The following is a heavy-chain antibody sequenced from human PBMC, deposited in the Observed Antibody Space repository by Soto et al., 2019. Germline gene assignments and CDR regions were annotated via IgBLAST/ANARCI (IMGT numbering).Heavy chain of an antibody. CDR3: ARGRPYGLDV. CDR1: GFTFGSYW. J-gene: IGHJ6*02. V-gene: IGHV3-74*01. CDR2: IDSDGSST. Sequence: EVQLVESGGGLVQPGGSLRVSCAASGFTFGSYWMNWVRQAPGKGLVWVSRIDSDGSSTTYADSVKGRFTTSRDNAKNTLYRQMSSLRAEDTAVYYCARGRPYGLDVWGQGTTVTVSS.